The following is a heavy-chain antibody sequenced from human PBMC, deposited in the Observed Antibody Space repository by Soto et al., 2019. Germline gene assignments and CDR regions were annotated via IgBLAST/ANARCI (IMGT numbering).Heavy chain of an antibody. D-gene: IGHD3-3*01. J-gene: IGHJ4*02. V-gene: IGHV3-30*18. CDR2: ISYDGSNK. CDR3: AKDRGDFGVVYYFDY. Sequence: QVQLVESGGGVVQPGRSLRLSCAASGFTFSSDGMHWVRQAPGKGLEWVAVISYDGSNKYYADSVKGSITISSDNSKNTLYLQMNSLRAEDTAVYYCAKDRGDFGVVYYFDYWGQGTLVTVSS. CDR1: GFTFSSDG.